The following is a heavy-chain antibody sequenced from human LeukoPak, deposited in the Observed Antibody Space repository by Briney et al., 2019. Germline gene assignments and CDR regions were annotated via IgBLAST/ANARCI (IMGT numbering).Heavy chain of an antibody. Sequence: GGSLRLSCAASGFTFDDYGMSWVRQAPGKGLEWVSGINWNGGSTGYADSVKGRFTISRDNAKNSLYLQMNSLRAEDTAVYYCAKESGSGSYYGYFDYWGQGTLVTVSS. CDR1: GFTFDDYG. CDR3: AKESGSGSYYGYFDY. D-gene: IGHD1-26*01. J-gene: IGHJ4*02. V-gene: IGHV3-20*04. CDR2: INWNGGST.